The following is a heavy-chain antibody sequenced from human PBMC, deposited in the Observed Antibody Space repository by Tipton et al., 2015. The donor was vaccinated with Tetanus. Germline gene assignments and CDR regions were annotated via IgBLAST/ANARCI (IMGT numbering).Heavy chain of an antibody. J-gene: IGHJ5*02. Sequence: SLRLSCAASGFTFSSYNMNWVRQAQGKGLEWVSYITSSSSTIYYADSVKGRFTISRDNAKNSLYLQMNSLRDDDTAVYYCARAFFAATTSWGQGTLVTVSS. CDR2: ITSSSSTI. CDR1: GFTFSSYN. D-gene: IGHD1/OR15-1a*01. V-gene: IGHV3-48*02. CDR3: ARAFFAATTS.